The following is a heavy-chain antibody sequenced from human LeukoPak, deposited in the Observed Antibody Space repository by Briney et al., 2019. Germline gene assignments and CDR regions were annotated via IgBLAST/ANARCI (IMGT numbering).Heavy chain of an antibody. Sequence: SETLSLTCTVSGGSISSYYWSWIRQPPGKGLEWIGYIYYSGSTNYNPSLKSRVTITVDTSKNQFSLKLSSVTAADTAVYYCARRAVAGRYYGMDVWGQGTTVTVSS. D-gene: IGHD6-19*01. CDR3: ARRAVAGRYYGMDV. CDR2: IYYSGST. V-gene: IGHV4-59*08. CDR1: GGSISSYY. J-gene: IGHJ6*02.